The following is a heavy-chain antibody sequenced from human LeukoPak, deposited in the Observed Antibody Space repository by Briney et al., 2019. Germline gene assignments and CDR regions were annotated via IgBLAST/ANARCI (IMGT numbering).Heavy chain of an antibody. CDR3: ARDDRYYDFWSGSPLGGPGNDY. J-gene: IGHJ4*02. CDR2: IKQDGSEK. CDR1: GFTFSSYW. V-gene: IGHV3-7*01. D-gene: IGHD3-3*01. Sequence: GGSLGLSCAASGFTFSSYWMSWVRQAPGKGLEWVANIKQDGSEKYYVDSVKGRFIISRDNAKNSLYLQMDSPRAEDTAVYYCARDDRYYDFWSGSPLGGPGNDYWGQGTLVTVS.